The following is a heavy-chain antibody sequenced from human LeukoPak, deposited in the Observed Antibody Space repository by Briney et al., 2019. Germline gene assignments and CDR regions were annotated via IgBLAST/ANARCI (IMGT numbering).Heavy chain of an antibody. V-gene: IGHV3-48*04. CDR1: GFTFSSYS. CDR3: ARDRPYGPLGY. Sequence: GGSLRLSCAASGFTFSSYSMNWVRQAPGKGLEWVSYISSSGSTIYYADSVKGRFTISRDNAKNSLYLQMNSLRAEDTAVYYCARDRPYGPLGYWGQGTLVTVSS. J-gene: IGHJ4*02. CDR2: ISSSGSTI. D-gene: IGHD4-17*01.